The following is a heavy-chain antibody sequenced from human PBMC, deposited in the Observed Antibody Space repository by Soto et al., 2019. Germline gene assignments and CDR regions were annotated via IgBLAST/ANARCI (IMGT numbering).Heavy chain of an antibody. CDR3: ARAGAEYYYDSSSSPGAFDI. V-gene: IGHV4-31*03. J-gene: IGHJ3*02. CDR2: IYYSGST. CDR1: GGSISSGGYY. Sequence: PSETLSLTCTVSGGSISSGGYYWIWIRQHPGKGLEWIGYIYYSGSTYYNPSLKSRVTISVDTSKNQFSLKLSSVTAADTAVYYCARAGAEYYYDSSSSPGAFDIWGQGTMVTVSS. D-gene: IGHD3-22*01.